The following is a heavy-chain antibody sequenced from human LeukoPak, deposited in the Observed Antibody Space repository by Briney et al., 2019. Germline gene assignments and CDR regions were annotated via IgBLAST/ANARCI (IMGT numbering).Heavy chain of an antibody. J-gene: IGHJ6*02. Sequence: GGSLRLSCAAAGFSFTTYSMNWVRQTPGKGLEWVSSISRTSSYIYYADSVKGRFTLSRDNVKNSLYLQMNSLRAEDTAVYYCARGGMGTNSQEYFYYGMDVWGQGPTVAVSS. CDR2: ISRTSSYI. D-gene: IGHD2-2*01. V-gene: IGHV3-21*01. CDR1: GFSFTTYS. CDR3: ARGGMGTNSQEYFYYGMDV.